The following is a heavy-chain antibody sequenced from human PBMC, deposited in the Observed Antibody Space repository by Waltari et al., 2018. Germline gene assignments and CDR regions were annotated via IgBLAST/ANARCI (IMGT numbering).Heavy chain of an antibody. CDR2: INHSGST. V-gene: IGHV4-34*01. CDR3: ARGPMDYYDSSGYHYYYYMDV. J-gene: IGHJ6*03. CDR1: GGSFSGYY. Sequence: QVQLQQWGAGLLKPSETLSLTCAVYGGSFSGYYWSWIRQPPGKGLEWIGEINHSGSTNYNPSLKSRVTISVDTSKNQFSLKPSSVTAADTAVYYCARGPMDYYDSSGYHYYYYMDVWGKGTTVTVSS. D-gene: IGHD3-22*01.